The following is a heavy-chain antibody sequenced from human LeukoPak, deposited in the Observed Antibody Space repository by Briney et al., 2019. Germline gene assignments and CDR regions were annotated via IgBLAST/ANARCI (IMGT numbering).Heavy chain of an antibody. V-gene: IGHV1-69*02. CDR3: ARYDFWSGSSPDYYYYYGMDV. Sequence: PVKVSCKASGGTFSSYTISWVRQAPGQGLEWMGRIIPILGIANYAQKFQGRVTITADKSTSTAYMELSSLRSEDTAVYYCARYDFWSGSSPDYYYYYGMDVWGQGTTVTVSS. J-gene: IGHJ6*02. CDR2: IIPILGIA. D-gene: IGHD3-3*01. CDR1: GGTFSSYT.